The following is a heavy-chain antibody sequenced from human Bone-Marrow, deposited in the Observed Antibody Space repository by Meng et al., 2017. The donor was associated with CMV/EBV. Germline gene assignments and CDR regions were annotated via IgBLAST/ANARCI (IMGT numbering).Heavy chain of an antibody. CDR3: AIVAGYTASG. CDR2: IRYDGSNE. Sequence: GESLKISCAASGFTFSRYGMHWVRQAPGKGLEWLAFIRYDGSNEYYADSVAGRFTISRDNSKNSLYLQLNSLRAEDTAVYYCAIVAGYTASGWGQGTLVTVSS. D-gene: IGHD2-2*02. CDR1: GFTFSRYG. V-gene: IGHV3-30*02. J-gene: IGHJ4*02.